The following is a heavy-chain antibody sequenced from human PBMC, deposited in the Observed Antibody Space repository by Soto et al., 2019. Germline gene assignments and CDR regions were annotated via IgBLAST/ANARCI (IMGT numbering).Heavy chain of an antibody. CDR3: ARRSVYGGLSQSHAFDI. CDR2: IYPGDPDT. CDR1: GYSFTSYW. Sequence: PGESLKISCKGSGYSFTSYWIGWVRQMPGKGLEWMGIIYPGDPDTRYSPSFQGQVTISADKSISTAYLQWSSLKASDTAMYYCARRSVYGGLSQSHAFDIWGQGTMVTVSS. J-gene: IGHJ3*02. D-gene: IGHD4-17*01. V-gene: IGHV5-51*01.